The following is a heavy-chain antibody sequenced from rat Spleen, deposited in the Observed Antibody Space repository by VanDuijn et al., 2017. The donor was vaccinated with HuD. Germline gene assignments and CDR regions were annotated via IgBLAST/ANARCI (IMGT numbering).Heavy chain of an antibody. CDR3: TTRPYYSSLNWFPY. CDR1: GFTFTNYD. Sequence: EVRLVESGGGLVQPGRSLKLSCAASGFTFTNYDMAWVRQAPTKGLEWIASISTGGTNTYYRGSVKGRFTISRDNAKSTLYLQMDSLRSEDTATYYCTTRPYYSSLNWFPYWGQGTLVTVSS. D-gene: IGHD1-2*01. V-gene: IGHV5-25*01. J-gene: IGHJ3*01. CDR2: ISTGGTNT.